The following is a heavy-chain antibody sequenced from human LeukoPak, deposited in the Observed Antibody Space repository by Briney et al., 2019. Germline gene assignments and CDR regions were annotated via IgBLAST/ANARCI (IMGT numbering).Heavy chain of an antibody. CDR1: GDSISSSY. CDR2: IHYSGST. D-gene: IGHD2-15*01. J-gene: IGHJ4*01. Sequence: PSETLSLTCTVSGDSISSSYWSWIRQPPGKGLEWIAYIHYSGSTYYNPSLKSRVTISVDTSKNQFSLKLSSVTAADTAVYYCARANCGGGSCYSDYWGQGTPVTVSS. CDR3: ARANCGGGSCYSDY. V-gene: IGHV4-59*12.